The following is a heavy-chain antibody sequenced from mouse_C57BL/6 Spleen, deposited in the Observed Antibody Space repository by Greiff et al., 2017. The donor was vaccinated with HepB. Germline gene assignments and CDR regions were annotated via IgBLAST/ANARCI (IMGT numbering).Heavy chain of an antibody. CDR2: INPSSGYT. D-gene: IGHD1-1*01. J-gene: IGHJ3*01. CDR1: GYTFTRYW. Sequence: VQLQQSGAELAKPGASVKLSCKASGYTFTRYWMHWVKQRPGQGLEWIGYINPSSGYTKYNQKFKDKATLTADKSSSTAYMQLSSLQYADSAVYDCARGELRSDCFAYWGQVTLVTVSA. V-gene: IGHV1-7*01. CDR3: ARGELRSDCFAY.